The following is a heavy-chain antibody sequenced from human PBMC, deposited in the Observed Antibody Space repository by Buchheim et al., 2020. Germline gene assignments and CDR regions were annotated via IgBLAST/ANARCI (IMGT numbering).Heavy chain of an antibody. Sequence: QVQLQESGPGLVKPSQTLSLTCTVSGGSISSGGYYWSWIRQHPGKGLEWIGYIYYSGSTYYNPSLKSRVTISVDTSQNQFSLKLSSVTAADTAVYYCARYPALAYCGGDCYSTYSFDYWGQGTL. V-gene: IGHV4-31*03. CDR3: ARYPALAYCGGDCYSTYSFDY. CDR2: IYYSGST. J-gene: IGHJ4*02. CDR1: GGSISSGGYY. D-gene: IGHD2-21*02.